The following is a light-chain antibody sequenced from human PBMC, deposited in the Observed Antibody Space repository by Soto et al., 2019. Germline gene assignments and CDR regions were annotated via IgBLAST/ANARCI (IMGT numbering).Light chain of an antibody. Sequence: DIVMTQSPASLSVSLGERATINCRSSQTVLHSSNNKNYLAWYQQKPGQPPKLLIYWASTRDSGVPDRFSGSGSGTDFTLTISSLQAEDVAVYSCQQYYRTPITFGGGTKVDI. V-gene: IGKV4-1*01. CDR3: QQYYRTPIT. J-gene: IGKJ4*01. CDR2: WAS. CDR1: QTVLHSSNNKNY.